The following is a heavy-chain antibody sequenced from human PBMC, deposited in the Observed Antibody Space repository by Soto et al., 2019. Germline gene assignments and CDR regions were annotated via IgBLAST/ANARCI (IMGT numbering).Heavy chain of an antibody. D-gene: IGHD3-3*01. CDR2: IWYDGSNK. CDR3: ARDHAPNYDFWSGYYRYYFDY. Sequence: GGSLRLSCAASGFTFSSYGMHWVRQAPGKGLEWVAVIWYDGSNKYYADSVKGRFTISRDNSKNTLYLQMNSLRAEDTAVYYCARDHAPNYDFWSGYYRYYFDYWGQGTLVTVSS. J-gene: IGHJ4*02. V-gene: IGHV3-33*01. CDR1: GFTFSSYG.